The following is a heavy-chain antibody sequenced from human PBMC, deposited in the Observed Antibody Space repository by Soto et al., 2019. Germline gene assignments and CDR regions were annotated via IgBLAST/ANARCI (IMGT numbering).Heavy chain of an antibody. V-gene: IGHV4-31*03. CDR1: GGSLRRGGFY. CDR2: IYYSGST. D-gene: IGHD3-3*01. CDR3: ARTIFGLFAPDY. Sequence: SETLSLTCTVSGGSLRRGGFYWGWVRQHPGKGLEWIGYIYYSGSTYYNPSLKSRVTISVDTSKNQFSLKLSSVTAADTAVYYCARTIFGLFAPDYWGQGILVTVSS. J-gene: IGHJ4*02.